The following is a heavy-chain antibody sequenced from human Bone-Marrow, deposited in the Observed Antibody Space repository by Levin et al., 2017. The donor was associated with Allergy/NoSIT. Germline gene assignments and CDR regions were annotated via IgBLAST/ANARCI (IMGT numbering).Heavy chain of an antibody. CDR3: ARDPNWNDAY. V-gene: IGHV3-23*01. D-gene: IGHD1-1*01. CDR1: DFTFRTYS. CDR2: ISTSGEDT. J-gene: IGHJ4*02. Sequence: GESLKISCVDSDFTFRTYSMGWARQAPGKGLEWVSDISTSGEDTHYADSVKGRFTISRDNSKNTLYLQMNSLRVEDTAVYYCARDPNWNDAYWGQGTLVTVSS.